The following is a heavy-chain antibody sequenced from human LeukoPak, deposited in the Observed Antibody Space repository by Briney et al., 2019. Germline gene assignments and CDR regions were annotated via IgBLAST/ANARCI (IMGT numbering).Heavy chain of an antibody. V-gene: IGHV3-23*01. CDR3: AKDRRIGGSHDAFDI. CDR1: GFTFSSYA. J-gene: IGHJ3*02. D-gene: IGHD3-16*01. Sequence: GGCLRLSCAASGFTFSSYAMSWVRQAPGKGLEWVSAISGSGGSTYYADSVKGRFTISRDNSKNTLYLQMNSLRAEDTAVYYCAKDRRIGGSHDAFDIWGQGTMVTVSS. CDR2: ISGSGGST.